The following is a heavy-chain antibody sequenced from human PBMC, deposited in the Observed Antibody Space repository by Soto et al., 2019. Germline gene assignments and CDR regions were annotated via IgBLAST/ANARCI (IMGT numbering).Heavy chain of an antibody. D-gene: IGHD3-3*01. CDR3: ARGSVDGGFWSGYYTDYYYYYYMDV. V-gene: IGHV4-59*01. CDR2: IYYSGST. J-gene: IGHJ6*03. Sequence: SETLSLTCTVSGGSISSYYWSWIRQPPGKGLEWIGYIYYSGSTNYNPSLKSRVTISVDTSKNQFSLKLSSVTAADTAVYYCARGSVDGGFWSGYYTDYYYYYYMDVWGKGTTVTVSS. CDR1: GGSISSYY.